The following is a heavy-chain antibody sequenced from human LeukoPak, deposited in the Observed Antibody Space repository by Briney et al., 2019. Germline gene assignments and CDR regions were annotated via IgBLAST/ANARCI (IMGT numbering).Heavy chain of an antibody. CDR3: ARGPTFNWNYAQYMDV. D-gene: IGHD1-7*01. CDR2: INTNTGNP. J-gene: IGHJ6*03. Sequence: GESLKISCKGSGYTFTSYAMNWVRQAPGQGLEWMGWINTNTGNPTYAQGFTGRFVFSLDTSVSTAYLQISSLKAEDTAVYYCARGPTFNWNYAQYMDVWGKGTTVTVSS. CDR1: GYTFTSYA. V-gene: IGHV7-4-1*02.